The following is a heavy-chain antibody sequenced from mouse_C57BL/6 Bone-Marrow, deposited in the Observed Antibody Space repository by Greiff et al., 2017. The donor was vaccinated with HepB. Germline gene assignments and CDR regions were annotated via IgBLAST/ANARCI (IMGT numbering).Heavy chain of an antibody. V-gene: IGHV1-19*01. D-gene: IGHD2-3*01. CDR2: INPYNGGT. CDR1: GYTFTDYY. CDR3: ARRIYDGYYHYFDY. Sequence: EVQLQQSGPVLVKPGASVKMSCKASGYTFTDYYMNWVKQSHGKSLEWIGVINPYNGGTSYNQKFKGKATLTVDKSSSTAYMELNSLTSEDSAVYYCARRIYDGYYHYFDYWGQGTTLTVSS. J-gene: IGHJ2*01.